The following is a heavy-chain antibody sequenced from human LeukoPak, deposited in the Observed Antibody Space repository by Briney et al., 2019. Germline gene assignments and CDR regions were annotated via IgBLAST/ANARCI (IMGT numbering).Heavy chain of an antibody. V-gene: IGHV3-15*01. Sequence: PGGSLRLSCAASGFTVSNAWMSWVRQAPGGGGEWVGRIKSKADGETTDVPAPVKGRFTLSRDDSKNTLYMQMTSLKIEDTAVYYCSTSGSVGATRANYWGQGTLVTVSS. J-gene: IGHJ4*02. CDR2: IKSKADGETT. D-gene: IGHD1-26*01. CDR3: STSGSVGATRANY. CDR1: GFTVSNAW.